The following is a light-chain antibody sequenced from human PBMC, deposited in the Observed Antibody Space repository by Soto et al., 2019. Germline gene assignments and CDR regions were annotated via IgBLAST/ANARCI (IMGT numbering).Light chain of an antibody. V-gene: IGKV3-15*01. CDR2: GAS. Sequence: EVVLTQSPATLSLSLGELATLSCRASQSVDRDLAWYRQKPGQPPRLLIHGASTRATGVPARISGSGSGTECTLTISSLRSEDVAVYFCQQYYNWPRTLGQGTKVDIK. J-gene: IGKJ1*01. CDR3: QQYYNWPRT. CDR1: QSVDRD.